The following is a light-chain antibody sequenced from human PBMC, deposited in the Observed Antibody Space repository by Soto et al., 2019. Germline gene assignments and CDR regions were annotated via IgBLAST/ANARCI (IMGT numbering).Light chain of an antibody. CDR1: QSVSSSY. V-gene: IGKV3-20*01. CDR2: GAS. Sequence: EIVMTQSPGTLSLSPGERATLSCRASQSVSSSYLAWYQQKPGQAPRLLMYGASSRATGIPDRLSGSGSGTDFTLTISRLEPEDFAVYYCQQYGSSPITFAQGTRLEI. CDR3: QQYGSSPIT. J-gene: IGKJ5*01.